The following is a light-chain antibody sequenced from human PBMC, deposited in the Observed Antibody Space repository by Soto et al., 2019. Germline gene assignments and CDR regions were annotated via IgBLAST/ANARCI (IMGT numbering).Light chain of an antibody. CDR3: QHYVSPPIT. J-gene: IGKJ5*01. V-gene: IGKV3-20*01. CDR2: GAS. CDR1: QSVSSRY. Sequence: EIVLTQSPGTLSFSPEERASLSCTASQSVSSRYLAWYKQKPGQPPRLFIYGASSRATGISDRFSGSGSGTEFTLTISRLQPEDFEVYYCQHYVSPPITSGQGTRLEIK.